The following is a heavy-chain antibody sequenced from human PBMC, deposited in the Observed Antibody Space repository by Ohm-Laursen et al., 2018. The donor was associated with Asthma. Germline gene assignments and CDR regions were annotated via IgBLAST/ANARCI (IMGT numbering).Heavy chain of an antibody. D-gene: IGHD2-8*01. V-gene: IGHV3-23*01. J-gene: IGHJ5*02. Sequence: ALRLSCTASRFTFSSYAMSWVRQAPGKGLEWVSAISGSGGSTYYADSVKGRFTISRDNSKNTLYLQMNSLRAEDTAVYYCAKDPLIQGWFDPWGQGTLVTVSS. CDR3: AKDPLIQGWFDP. CDR1: RFTFSSYA. CDR2: ISGSGGST.